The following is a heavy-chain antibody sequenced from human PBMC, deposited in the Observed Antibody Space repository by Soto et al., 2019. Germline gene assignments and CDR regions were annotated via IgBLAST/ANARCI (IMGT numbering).Heavy chain of an antibody. V-gene: IGHV3-53*01. Sequence: GGSLGLSCAASGFTVSSNYMSWVRQAAGKGLEWVSVIYSGGSTYYADSVKGRFTISRDNSKNTLYLQMNSLRAEDTAVYYCARDRVESGYPEYFQHWGQGTLVTVSS. CDR2: IYSGGST. D-gene: IGHD3-22*01. CDR3: ARDRVESGYPEYFQH. CDR1: GFTVSSNY. J-gene: IGHJ1*01.